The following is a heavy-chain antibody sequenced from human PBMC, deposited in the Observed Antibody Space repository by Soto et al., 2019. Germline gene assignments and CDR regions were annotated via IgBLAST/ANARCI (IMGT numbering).Heavy chain of an antibody. Sequence: ASVKVSCKASGYTFTSFEIDWGRQAPGKRPGWMGWMNPNSGNTGYAQKFQGRVTMTRNTSISTAYMELSSLRSEDTAVYYCARGRRGVVPAASYYYYYMDVWGKGTTVTVSS. J-gene: IGHJ6*03. CDR3: ARGRRGVVPAASYYYYYMDV. CDR1: GYTFTSFE. D-gene: IGHD2-2*01. V-gene: IGHV1-8*01. CDR2: MNPNSGNT.